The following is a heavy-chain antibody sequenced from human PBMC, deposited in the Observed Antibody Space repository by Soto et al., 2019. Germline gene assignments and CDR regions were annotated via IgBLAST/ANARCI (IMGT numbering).Heavy chain of an antibody. CDR2: INTVNGNT. CDR3: ACGRGSMFDP. D-gene: IGHD3-16*01. V-gene: IGHV1-3*04. CDR1: RYSFPTYA. J-gene: IGHJ5*02. Sequence: QVQLVQSGAEVKKPGASVKVSCKASRYSFPTYAIHWVRQAPGQRLQWMGWINTVNGNTHYSQKFQGRVTITRDSSASTVYLELSNLKSEETAFYSCACGRGSMFDPWGQGTLVTVSS.